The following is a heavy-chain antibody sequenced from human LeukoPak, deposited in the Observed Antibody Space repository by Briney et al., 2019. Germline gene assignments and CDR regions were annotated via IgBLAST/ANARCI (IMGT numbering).Heavy chain of an antibody. D-gene: IGHD3-3*01. Sequence: GGSLRLSCTASGFTFSTYAMHWVRQAPGKGLEWVAVISYDESNKYYADSVKGRFTISRDSSKNTLYLQMNSLRAEDTAVYYCARGLRYDFWSGYYRAREDTYYFDYWGQGTLVTVSS. CDR2: ISYDESNK. CDR3: ARGLRYDFWSGYYRAREDTYYFDY. V-gene: IGHV3-30-3*01. CDR1: GFTFSTYA. J-gene: IGHJ4*02.